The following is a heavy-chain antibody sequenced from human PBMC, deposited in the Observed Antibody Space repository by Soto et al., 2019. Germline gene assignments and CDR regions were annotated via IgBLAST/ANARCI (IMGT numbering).Heavy chain of an antibody. CDR1: GFSLTTSGVG. CDR3: AHRVLRTVFGLVTTTAIYFDF. Sequence: QITLNESGPTRVKPRQTLTVTCTFSGFSLTTSGVGVGWIRQSPGKAPEWLALIYWDDDKRYSPSLKSRLTITKDTSKNQMVLTMADLDPADTATYYCAHRVLRTVFGLVTTTAIYFDFWGQGTPVAVSS. D-gene: IGHD3-3*01. CDR2: IYWDDDK. J-gene: IGHJ4*02. V-gene: IGHV2-5*02.